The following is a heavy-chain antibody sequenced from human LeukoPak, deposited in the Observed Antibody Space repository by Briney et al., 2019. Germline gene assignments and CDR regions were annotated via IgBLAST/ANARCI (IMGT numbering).Heavy chain of an antibody. CDR3: ARDLRRGRSSWYAGSARPDIFDP. V-gene: IGHV1-46*01. D-gene: IGHD6-13*01. CDR2: INPSGGST. J-gene: IGHJ5*02. CDR1: GYTFTSYY. Sequence: ASVKVSCKASGYTFTSYYMHWVRQAPGQGLEWMGIINPSGGSTSYAQKFQGRVTMTRDMSTSTVYMELSSLRSEDTAVYYCARDLRRGRSSWYAGSARPDIFDPWGQGTLVTISS.